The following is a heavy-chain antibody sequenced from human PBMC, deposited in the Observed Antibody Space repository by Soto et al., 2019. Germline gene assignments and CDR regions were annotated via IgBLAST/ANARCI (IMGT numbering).Heavy chain of an antibody. D-gene: IGHD1-20*01. CDR2: ISSSGTTI. CDR3: ARDTGNWWFDP. CDR1: GFTFSDYY. V-gene: IGHV3-11*01. Sequence: PGGSLRLSCAASGFTFSDYYMSWIRQAPGKGLEWISFISSSGTTISYADSVKGRFTISRDNAKNSLYLQMNSLRAEDTAVYYCARDTGNWWFDPWGQGTLVTVSS. J-gene: IGHJ5*02.